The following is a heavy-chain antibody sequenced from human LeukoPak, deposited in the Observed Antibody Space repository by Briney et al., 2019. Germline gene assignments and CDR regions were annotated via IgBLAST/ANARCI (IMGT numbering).Heavy chain of an antibody. Sequence: SETLSLTCTASGGSISSYYWSWIRQPPGKGLEWIGYIYYSGSTNYNPSLKSRVTISVDTSKNQFSLKLSSVTAADTAVYYCARWRRVTMVRGLLDAFDIWGQGTVVTVSS. CDR2: IYYSGST. V-gene: IGHV4-59*01. CDR3: ARWRRVTMVRGLLDAFDI. CDR1: GGSISSYY. J-gene: IGHJ3*02. D-gene: IGHD3-10*01.